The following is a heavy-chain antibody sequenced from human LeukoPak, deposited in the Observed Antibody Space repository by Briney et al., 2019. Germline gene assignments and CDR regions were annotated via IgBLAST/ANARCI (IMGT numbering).Heavy chain of an antibody. CDR3: ARGTVTTYYFDY. CDR2: MHYTGGT. D-gene: IGHD4-17*01. J-gene: IGHJ4*02. V-gene: IGHV4-59*01. Sequence: SETLSLTCSVSGASISNCYWSWLRQPPGKGLEWIGYMHYTGGTNYNPSLKSRVTTSLDTSKNQFSLKLSSVTAADTAVYYCARGTVTTYYFDYWGQGALVTVSS. CDR1: GASISNCY.